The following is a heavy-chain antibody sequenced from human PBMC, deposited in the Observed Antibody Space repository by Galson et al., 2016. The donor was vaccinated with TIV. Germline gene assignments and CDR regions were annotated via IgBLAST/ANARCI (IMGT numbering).Heavy chain of an antibody. J-gene: IGHJ6*03. D-gene: IGHD5-18*01. CDR1: GGTFSSYA. Sequence: SVKVSCKASGGTFSSYAISWVRQAPGQGLEWMGRIIPIFGTANYAQKFQGRVTITADESTSTAYMELSSLRSEDTAVFYCARSEYSYGKYYYYYYMDVWGKGTTVIVSS. CDR2: IIPIFGTA. CDR3: ARSEYSYGKYYYYYYMDV. V-gene: IGHV1-69*13.